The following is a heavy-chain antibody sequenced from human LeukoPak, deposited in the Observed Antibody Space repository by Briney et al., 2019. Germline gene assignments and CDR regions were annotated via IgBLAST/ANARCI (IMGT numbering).Heavy chain of an antibody. CDR1: GGSFSGYY. Sequence: SETLSLTCAVYGGSFSGYYWSWIRQPPGKGLEWIGEINHSGSTNYNPSLKSRVTISVDTSKNQFSLKLSSVTAADTAEYYCARARGYSYGDFDYWGQGTLVTVSS. CDR2: INHSGST. CDR3: ARARGYSYGDFDY. J-gene: IGHJ4*02. V-gene: IGHV4-34*01. D-gene: IGHD5-18*01.